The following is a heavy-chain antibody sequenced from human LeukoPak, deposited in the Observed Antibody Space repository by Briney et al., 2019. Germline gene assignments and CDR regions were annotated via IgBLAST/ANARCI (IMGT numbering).Heavy chain of an antibody. D-gene: IGHD2-2*01. CDR2: IYYSGST. CDR1: GGSISSGGYS. CDR3: ARVGCDGTSCYRYYYYMDV. Sequence: PSETLSLTCAVSGGSISSGGYSWSWIRQPPGKGLEWIGYIYYSGSTNYNPSLKSRVTISVDTSKNQFSLKLSSVTAADTAVYYCARVGCDGTSCYRYYYYMDVWGKGTTVTVSS. V-gene: IGHV4-61*08. J-gene: IGHJ6*03.